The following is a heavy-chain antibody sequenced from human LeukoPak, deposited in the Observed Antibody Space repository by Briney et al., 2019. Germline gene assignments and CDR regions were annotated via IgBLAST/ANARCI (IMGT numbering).Heavy chain of an antibody. J-gene: IGHJ5*02. CDR1: GYTFTGHY. Sequence: ASVKVSCKASGYTFTGHYMHWVRQAPGQGLEWMGWINPNSGGTNYAQKFQGRVTMTRDTSNSTAYMELSRLRSDDTAVYYCARDVGRYCSSTSCYTDWFDPWGQGTLVTVSS. D-gene: IGHD2-2*02. V-gene: IGHV1-2*02. CDR2: INPNSGGT. CDR3: ARDVGRYCSSTSCYTDWFDP.